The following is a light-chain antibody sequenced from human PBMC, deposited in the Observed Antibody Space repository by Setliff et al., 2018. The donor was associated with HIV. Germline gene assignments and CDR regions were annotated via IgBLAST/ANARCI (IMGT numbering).Light chain of an antibody. V-gene: IGKV3-15*01. CDR3: QQYYSWPPMYT. CDR1: QSVRNH. CDR2: GAS. J-gene: IGKJ2*01. Sequence: EIVMTQSPATLSVSPGDSATLSCRASQSVRNHLAWYQQKPGQAPRLRIYGASSRAAGIPARFSGSGSGTEFTLTISSLQSEDFAVSYCQQYYSWPPMYTFGQRTKVDIK.